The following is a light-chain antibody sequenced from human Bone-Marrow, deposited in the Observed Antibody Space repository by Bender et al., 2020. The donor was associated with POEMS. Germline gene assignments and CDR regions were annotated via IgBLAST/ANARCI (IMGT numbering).Light chain of an antibody. J-gene: IGLJ2*01. Sequence: QSALTQPASVSGSPGQSITISCTGTSSDVGTYDLVSWYQHHPGKAPKLLIYEVRKRPSGVSNRFSGSKSAYTASLTISGLRAEDEAHYYCCSYAGSSTSVFGGGTKLTVL. CDR1: SSDVGTYDL. V-gene: IGLV2-23*02. CDR2: EVR. CDR3: CSYAGSSTSV.